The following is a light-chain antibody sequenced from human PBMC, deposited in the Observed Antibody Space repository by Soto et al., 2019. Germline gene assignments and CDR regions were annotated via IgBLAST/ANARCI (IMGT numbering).Light chain of an antibody. CDR1: QSVSSSY. CDR2: NAS. J-gene: IGKJ1*01. Sequence: EIVLTQSPGTLSLSPGERATLSCRASQSVSSSYLAWYQQKPGQAPRLLIYNASSRATGIPDRFSGSGSGTDFTLTISRLEPEDFAVYYCQHYNNWPPWTFGQGTKVDIK. V-gene: IGKV3-20*01. CDR3: QHYNNWPPWT.